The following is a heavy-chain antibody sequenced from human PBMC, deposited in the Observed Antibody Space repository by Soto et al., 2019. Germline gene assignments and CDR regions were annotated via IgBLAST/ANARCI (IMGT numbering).Heavy chain of an antibody. CDR2: IYPGDSDT. CDR3: ARQGSNGAYYYYGMDV. J-gene: IGHJ6*02. CDR1: GYRFSSYW. V-gene: IGHV5-51*01. Sequence: PGESLKLSCKGSGYRFSSYWIAWVRQMPGKGLEWMGIIYPGDSDTIYNPSFQGQVTMSVDNSINTAYLQWSSLKASDTAMYYCARQGSNGAYYYYGMDVWGQGTPVTVSS. D-gene: IGHD2-8*01.